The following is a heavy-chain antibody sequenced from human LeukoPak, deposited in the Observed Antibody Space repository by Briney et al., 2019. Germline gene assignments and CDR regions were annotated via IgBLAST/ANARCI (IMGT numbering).Heavy chain of an antibody. CDR3: ARAAITGTIFYCMDV. J-gene: IGHJ6*03. D-gene: IGHD1-7*01. CDR2: IYYSGST. CDR1: GGSFSSYY. Sequence: PSETLSLTCAVYGGSFSSYYWGWIRQPPGKGLEWIGSIYYSGSTHYNPSLKSRVTISVDTSKNQFSLKLSSVTAADTAVYYCARAAITGTIFYCMDVWGKGTTVTVSS. V-gene: IGHV4-39*07.